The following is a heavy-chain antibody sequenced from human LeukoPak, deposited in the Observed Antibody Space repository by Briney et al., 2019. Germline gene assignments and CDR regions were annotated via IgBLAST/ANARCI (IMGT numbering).Heavy chain of an antibody. CDR2: IYYSGSA. V-gene: IGHV4-30-4*01. CDR1: GGSISSGDYF. D-gene: IGHD6-19*01. J-gene: IGHJ2*01. CDR3: ARAEVTAGTKYFDL. Sequence: SETLSLTCNVSGGSISSGDYFWSWIRQPPGKGLEWIGYIYYSGSAHYSPSLRSRFTISVDTSENQFSLKLSSVTATDTAVYYCARAEVTAGTKYFDLWGRGTLVTVSS.